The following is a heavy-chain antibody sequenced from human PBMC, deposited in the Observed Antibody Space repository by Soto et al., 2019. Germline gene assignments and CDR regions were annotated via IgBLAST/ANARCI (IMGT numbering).Heavy chain of an antibody. J-gene: IGHJ6*03. CDR3: ARGDCVGGSCYSLAGSFHYYMDV. V-gene: IGHV3-74*01. D-gene: IGHD2-15*01. CDR1: GFTFSSYW. Sequence: GGSLRLSCAASGFTFSSYWMHWVRQPPGKGLVWVSRINSDGSSTNYADSVKGRFTISRDNAKNTLYLQINSLRAEDTAVYYCARGDCVGGSCYSLAGSFHYYMDVWGKGTTVTVSS. CDR2: INSDGSST.